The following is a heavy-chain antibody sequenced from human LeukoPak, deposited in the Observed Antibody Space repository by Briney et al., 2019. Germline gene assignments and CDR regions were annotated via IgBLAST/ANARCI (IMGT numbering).Heavy chain of an antibody. V-gene: IGHV1-46*01. Sequence: ASVKVSCKASGYTFTSYYMHWVRQAPGQGLEWMGIINPSGGSTSYAQKFQGRVTMTRDTSTSTVYMELSSLRSEDTAVYYCAREYNYYGSGSYGQSRGMDVWGQGTTVTVS. D-gene: IGHD3-10*01. CDR1: GYTFTSYY. CDR3: AREYNYYGSGSYGQSRGMDV. CDR2: INPSGGST. J-gene: IGHJ6*02.